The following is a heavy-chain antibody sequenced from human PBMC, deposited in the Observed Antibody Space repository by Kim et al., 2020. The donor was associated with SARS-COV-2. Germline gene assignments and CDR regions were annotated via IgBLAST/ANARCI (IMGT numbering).Heavy chain of an antibody. J-gene: IGHJ6*03. CDR2: INAGNGNT. V-gene: IGHV1-3*01. CDR3: ARDSYYDIFRYYYYYMDV. CDR1: GYTFTSYA. D-gene: IGHD3-9*01. Sequence: ASVKVSCKASGYTFTSYAMHWVRQAPGQRLEWMGWINAGNGNTKYSQKFQGRVSITRDTSASTAYMELSSLRSEDTAVYYCARDSYYDIFRYYYYYMDVWGKGKTVSVSS.